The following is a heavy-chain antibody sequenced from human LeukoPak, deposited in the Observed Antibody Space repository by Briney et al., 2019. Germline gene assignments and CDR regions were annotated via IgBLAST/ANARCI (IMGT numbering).Heavy chain of an antibody. Sequence: PGGSLRLSCAASGFTFSSYAMSWVRQAPGKGLEWVSAISGRGGSTYYADSVKGRFTISRDNSKNTLYLQMNSLRAEDTAVYYCAKVPSYYYDSSGYYYDYWGQGTLVTVSS. CDR2: ISGRGGST. CDR1: GFTFSSYA. CDR3: AKVPSYYYDSSGYYYDY. J-gene: IGHJ4*02. V-gene: IGHV3-23*01. D-gene: IGHD3-22*01.